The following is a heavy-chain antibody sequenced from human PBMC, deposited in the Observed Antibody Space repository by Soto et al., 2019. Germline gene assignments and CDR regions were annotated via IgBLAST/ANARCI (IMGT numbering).Heavy chain of an antibody. CDR1: GGSXNSGGYY. CDR2: INYSGGT. J-gene: IGHJ4*02. D-gene: IGHD5-18*01. CDR3: ARAKLAYSSRTFDY. V-gene: IGHV4-31*03. Sequence: PSETLSLTCTVSGGSXNSGGYYWSWIRQQPEKGLEWIGYINYSGGTYYSPSLKSRVTISIDTSKNQFSLKLISVTAADTAVYYCARAKLAYSSRTFDYWGQGTLVTVSS.